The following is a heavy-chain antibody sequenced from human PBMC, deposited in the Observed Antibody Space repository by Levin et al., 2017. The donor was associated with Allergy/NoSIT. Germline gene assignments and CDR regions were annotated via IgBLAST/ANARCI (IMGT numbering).Heavy chain of an antibody. CDR2: IYHSGST. D-gene: IGHD6-6*01. Sequence: GSLRLSCAVSGGSISSSNWWSWVRQPPGKGLEWIGEIYHSGSTNYNPSLKSRVTISVDKSKNQFSLKLSSVTAADTAVYYCARLYSSSSYYYYGMDVWGQGTTVTVSS. CDR3: ARLYSSSSYYYYGMDV. V-gene: IGHV4-4*02. CDR1: GGSISSSNW. J-gene: IGHJ6*02.